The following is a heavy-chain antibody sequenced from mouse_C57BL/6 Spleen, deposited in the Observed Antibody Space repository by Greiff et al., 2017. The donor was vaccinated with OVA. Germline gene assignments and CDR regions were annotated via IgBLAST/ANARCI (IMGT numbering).Heavy chain of an antibody. D-gene: IGHD3-3*01. CDR3: TSGGDGAYFDY. J-gene: IGHJ2*01. V-gene: IGHV1-15*01. CDR2: IDPETGGT. CDR1: GYTFTDYE. Sequence: QVQLQQSGAELVRPGASVTLSCKASGYTFTDYEMHWVKQTPVHGLEWIGAIDPETGGTAYNQKFKGKAILTADKSSSTAYMELRSLTSEDSAVYYCTSGGDGAYFDYWGQGTTLTVSS.